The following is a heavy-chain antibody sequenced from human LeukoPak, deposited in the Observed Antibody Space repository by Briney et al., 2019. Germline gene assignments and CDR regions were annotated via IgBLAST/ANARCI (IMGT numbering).Heavy chain of an antibody. CDR2: INPNSGGT. CDR1: GYTSTDYY. D-gene: IGHD2-2*02. V-gene: IGHV1-2*06. Sequence: ASVKVSCKASGYTSTDYYIHWVRQAPGQGLEWMGRINPNSGGTNYAQKFQGRVTMTRDTSITTAYMEVSSLRSDDTAMYYCAREDSSTSFYSYWGQGTLVTVSS. J-gene: IGHJ4*02. CDR3: AREDSSTSFYSY.